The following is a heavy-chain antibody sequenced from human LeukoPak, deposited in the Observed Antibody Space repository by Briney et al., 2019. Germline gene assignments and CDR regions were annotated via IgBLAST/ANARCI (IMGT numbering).Heavy chain of an antibody. CDR1: GFIFSEYL. CDR2: ISGSGGST. CDR3: VKTYYDILTGYYRKFDY. D-gene: IGHD3-9*01. V-gene: IGHV3-23*01. J-gene: IGHJ4*02. Sequence: PGGSLRLSCEASGFIFSEYLMTWVRQAPGKGLEWVSAISGSGGSTYYADSVKGRFTISRDNSKNTLYLQMNSLRAEDTAVYYCVKTYYDILTGYYRKFDYWGQGTLVTVSS.